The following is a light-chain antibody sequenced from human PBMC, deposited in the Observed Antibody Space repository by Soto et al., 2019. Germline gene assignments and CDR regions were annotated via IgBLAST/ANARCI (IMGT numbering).Light chain of an antibody. CDR3: QQTYSPPFT. CDR1: QRITNS. Sequence: DIQMTQSPSSLSASVGDRVTIPCRASQRITNSLNWYQQKPGRAPNLLIYAASSLQRGAPSRFSGSGSGTDFTLTISSLQPDHFATYYCQQTYSPPFTFGPGTKVDIK. V-gene: IGKV1-39*01. CDR2: AAS. J-gene: IGKJ3*01.